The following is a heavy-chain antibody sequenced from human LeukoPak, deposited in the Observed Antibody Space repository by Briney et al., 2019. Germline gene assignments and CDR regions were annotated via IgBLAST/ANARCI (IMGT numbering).Heavy chain of an antibody. CDR2: INHSGST. CDR1: GGSFSGYY. V-gene: IGHV4-34*01. Sequence: PSETLSLTCAVYGGSFSGYYWSWIRQPPGKGLEWIGEINHSGSTNYNPSLKSRVTISVDTSKNQFSLKLSSVTAAATAVYYCASSIAVAAIDNWGQGTLVTVSS. J-gene: IGHJ4*02. D-gene: IGHD6-19*01. CDR3: ASSIAVAAIDN.